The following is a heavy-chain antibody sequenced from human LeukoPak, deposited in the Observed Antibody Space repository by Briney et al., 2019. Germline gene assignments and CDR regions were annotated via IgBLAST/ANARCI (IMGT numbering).Heavy chain of an antibody. Sequence: PGGSLRLSCAASGSTFNSYSMVWVRQAPGKGLEWVSAISGSGGSTYYADSVKGRFTISRDNSKNTLYLQMNSLRAEDTAVYYCAKKQGGIIVATTLHYYYGMDVWGQGTTVTVS. CDR2: ISGSGGST. V-gene: IGHV3-23*01. D-gene: IGHD5-12*01. J-gene: IGHJ6*02. CDR1: GSTFNSYS. CDR3: AKKQGGIIVATTLHYYYGMDV.